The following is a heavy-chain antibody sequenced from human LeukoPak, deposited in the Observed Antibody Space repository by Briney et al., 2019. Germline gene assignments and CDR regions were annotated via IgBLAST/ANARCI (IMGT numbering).Heavy chain of an antibody. D-gene: IGHD2-2*02. J-gene: IGHJ4*02. CDR3: AKDPGYCSSASCYTVDY. Sequence: PGGSLRLSCAASGFTFSSYAMSWVRQAPGKGLEWVSAISGSGGSTYYADSVKGRFTISRDNSKNTLYLRMNSLRAEDTAIYYCAKDPGYCSSASCYTVDYWGQGTLVTVSS. CDR1: GFTFSSYA. V-gene: IGHV3-23*01. CDR2: ISGSGGST.